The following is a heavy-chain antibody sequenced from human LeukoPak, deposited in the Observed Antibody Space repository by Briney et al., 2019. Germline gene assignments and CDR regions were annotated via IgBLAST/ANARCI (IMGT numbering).Heavy chain of an antibody. V-gene: IGHV5-51*01. CDR3: ASAYSGRSYYFDY. J-gene: IGHJ4*02. Sequence: GESLKISCKGSGYSFSSYWIGWVRQMPGKGLEWMGIIYPGDSDTRCSPSFQGQVTISADKSISTAYLQWNSLKASDTAMYYCASAYSGRSYYFDYWGQGTLVAVSS. D-gene: IGHD6-13*01. CDR1: GYSFSSYW. CDR2: IYPGDSDT.